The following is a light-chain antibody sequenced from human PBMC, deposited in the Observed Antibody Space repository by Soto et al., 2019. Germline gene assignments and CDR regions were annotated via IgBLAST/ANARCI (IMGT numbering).Light chain of an antibody. J-gene: IGKJ4*01. CDR3: MQSLRTLT. V-gene: IGKV2-28*01. CDR1: QSLLHSDGYNY. CDR2: FGS. Sequence: DIVVTQSPLSLPVTPGEPASISCRSSQSLLHSDGYNYLDWYQQKPGQSPQLLIYFGSNRASGAPXXFSGSGSGTDFTLEISRVEAEDVGVYYCMQSLRTLTFGGGTKVEIK.